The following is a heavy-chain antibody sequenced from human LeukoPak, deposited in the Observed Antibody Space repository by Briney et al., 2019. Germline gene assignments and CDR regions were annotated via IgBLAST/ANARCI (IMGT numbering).Heavy chain of an antibody. CDR3: AKQGSDSSPKFHDY. CDR2: ISGAANTF. Sequence: PGGSLRLSCAASGFTFSTCAMTWVRQAPGKGLDWVSSISGAANTFYYADSVKGRFTISRDNSGNTVYLQMDSLRADDTAVYYCAKQGSDSSPKFHDYWGQGTLVTVSS. J-gene: IGHJ4*02. D-gene: IGHD2-21*02. CDR1: GFTFSTCA. V-gene: IGHV3-23*01.